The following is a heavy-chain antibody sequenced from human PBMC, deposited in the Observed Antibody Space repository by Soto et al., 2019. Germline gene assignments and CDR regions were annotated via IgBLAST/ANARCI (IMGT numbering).Heavy chain of an antibody. V-gene: IGHV4-4*02. CDR1: GGSISSSNW. CDR2: IYHSGST. D-gene: IGHD1-7*01. J-gene: IGHJ6*02. Sequence: ASETLSLTCAVSGGSISSSNWWSWVRLPPGKGLEWIGEIYHSGSTNYNPSLKSRVTISVDKSKNQFSLKLSSVTAADTAVYYCARISGNWNYYYYYYGMDVWGQGTTVTVSS. CDR3: ARISGNWNYYYYYYGMDV.